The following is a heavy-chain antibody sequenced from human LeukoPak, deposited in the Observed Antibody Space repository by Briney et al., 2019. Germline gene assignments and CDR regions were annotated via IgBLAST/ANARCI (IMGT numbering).Heavy chain of an antibody. V-gene: IGHV3-7*05. CDR2: INDDGSEK. CDR1: GFTFSNFW. Sequence: GGSLRLSCAASGFTFSNFWMSWVRQAPGKGLEWVANINDDGSEKYYVDSVKGRFTISRDNAKNSLYLQMNSPRVEDAAVYFCARDPSGNDPFDIWGQGPMVIVSS. CDR3: ARDPSGNDPFDI. D-gene: IGHD1-26*01. J-gene: IGHJ3*02.